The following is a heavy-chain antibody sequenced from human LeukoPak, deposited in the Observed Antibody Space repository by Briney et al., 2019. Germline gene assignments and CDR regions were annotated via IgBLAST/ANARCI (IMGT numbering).Heavy chain of an antibody. Sequence: GGSLSLSCAASGFTFSSYAMHRLRQAPGNELEWGAVISYDGSNKYYADSVKGRFHIYRDNSKNTLYLQMNSLRAEDTAVYYCARGFLVGSGLGDFWSGYKSRRLESPFDLGGQGTMVTVSS. J-gene: IGHJ3*01. CDR1: GFTFSSYA. V-gene: IGHV3-30-3*01. CDR3: ARGFLVGSGLGDFWSGYKSRRLESPFDL. CDR2: ISYDGSNK. D-gene: IGHD3-3*01.